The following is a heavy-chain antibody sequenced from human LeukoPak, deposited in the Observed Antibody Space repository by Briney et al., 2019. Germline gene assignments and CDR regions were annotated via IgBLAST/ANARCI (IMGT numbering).Heavy chain of an antibody. CDR3: AKDAPIAAAGTNWFDP. CDR2: ISGSGGST. D-gene: IGHD6-13*01. V-gene: IGHV3-23*01. Sequence: PGGSLRLSCAASGFTFISYAMSWVRQAPGKGLEWVSAISGSGGSTYYADSVKGRFTISRDNSKNTLYLQMNSLRAEDTAVYYCAKDAPIAAAGTNWFDPWGQGTLVTVSS. CDR1: GFTFISYA. J-gene: IGHJ5*02.